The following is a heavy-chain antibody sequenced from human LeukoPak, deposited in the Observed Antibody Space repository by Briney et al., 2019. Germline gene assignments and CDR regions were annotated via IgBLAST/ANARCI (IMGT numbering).Heavy chain of an antibody. Sequence: GGSLRLSCAVSGFTFSSYTMNWVRQAPGKGLEWVSSITGSSTYIYYADSVKGRFTVSRDNPKNSLYLQMNSLRAEDTAVYYCARGHRRFDPWGQGTLVTVSS. CDR3: ARGHRRFDP. CDR2: ITGSSTYI. V-gene: IGHV3-21*01. J-gene: IGHJ5*02. CDR1: GFTFSSYT.